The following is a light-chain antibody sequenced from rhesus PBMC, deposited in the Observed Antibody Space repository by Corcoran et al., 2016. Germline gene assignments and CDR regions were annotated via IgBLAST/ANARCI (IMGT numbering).Light chain of an antibody. Sequence: DIVMTQTPLSLPVTPGEPASISCRSSQSLLDSEDGNTYLDWYLQKPGQSPQLLIYEVSNRASGVPDRFSGRGSDTDFTLKISRVEAGDVGVYYCMQALEFPLTFGGGTKVEIK. V-gene: IGKV2-104*02. CDR3: MQALEFPLT. CDR2: EVS. CDR1: QSLLDSEDGNTY. J-gene: IGKJ4*01.